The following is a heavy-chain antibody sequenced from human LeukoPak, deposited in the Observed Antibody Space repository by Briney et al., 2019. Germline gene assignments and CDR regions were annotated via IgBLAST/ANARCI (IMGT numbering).Heavy chain of an antibody. J-gene: IGHJ3*02. CDR3: ARDYYDSSGSPNLGRGAFDI. D-gene: IGHD3-22*01. CDR1: GFTFSSYG. V-gene: IGHV3-30*02. CDR2: IRYDGSNK. Sequence: PGGSLRLSCAASGFTFSSYGMHWVRQAPGKGLEWVAFIRYDGSNKYYADSVKGRLTISRDNSKNTLYLQMNSLRAEDTAVYYCARDYYDSSGSPNLGRGAFDIWGQGTMVTVSS.